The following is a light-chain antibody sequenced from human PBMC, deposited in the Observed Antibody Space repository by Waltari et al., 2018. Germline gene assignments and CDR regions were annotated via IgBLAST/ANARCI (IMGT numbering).Light chain of an antibody. V-gene: IGKV4-1*01. CDR2: WAS. J-gene: IGKJ4*01. Sequence: DIVMTQPPDSLAVSLGERATIKCTSSRRVLYSPNNKNYLSWYQQKPEQPPKLLIYWASSRESGVPDRFSGSGSGTDFTLTISSLQAEDVALYYCQQYYSSPFAFGGGTKVEIK. CDR1: RRVLYSPNNKNY. CDR3: QQYYSSPFA.